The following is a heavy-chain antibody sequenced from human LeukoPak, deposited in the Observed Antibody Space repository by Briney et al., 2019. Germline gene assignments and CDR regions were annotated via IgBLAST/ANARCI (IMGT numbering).Heavy chain of an antibody. CDR2: ISYDGSNK. D-gene: IGHD6-13*01. J-gene: IGHJ4*02. CDR1: GFTFSSYA. CDR3: AGDSSSWSRGSDY. V-gene: IGHV3-30-3*01. Sequence: GGSLRLSCAASGFTFSSYAMHWVRQAPGKGLEWVAVISYDGSNKYYADSAKGRFTISRDNSKNTLYLQMNSLRAEDTAVYYCAGDSSSWSRGSDYWGQGTLVTVSS.